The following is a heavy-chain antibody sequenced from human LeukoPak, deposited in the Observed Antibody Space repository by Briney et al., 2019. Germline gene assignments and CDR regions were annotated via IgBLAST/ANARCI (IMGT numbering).Heavy chain of an antibody. V-gene: IGHV4-39*01. Sequence: SETLSLTCTVSGGSISSSSYYWGWIRQPPGKGLEWIGSIYYSGSTYYNPSLKSRVTISVDTSKNQFSLKLSSVTAADTAVYYCARTVMVRGVIIKRHKEVVFDYWGQGTLVTVSS. CDR1: GGSISSSSYY. CDR2: IYYSGST. CDR3: ARTVMVRGVIIKRHKEVVFDY. D-gene: IGHD3-10*01. J-gene: IGHJ4*02.